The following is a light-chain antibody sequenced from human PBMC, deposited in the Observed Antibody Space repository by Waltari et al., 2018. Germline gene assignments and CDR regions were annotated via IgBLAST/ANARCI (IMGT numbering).Light chain of an antibody. V-gene: IGKV1-39*01. J-gene: IGKJ1*01. Sequence: DIQNTQSPSFLSASVVVRVTITCRASQSISSYLNWYQQKPGKATKLLIYAASSLQSRVPSMFSGSGSGTDFTLTISSLQPEDFATYFCQQSYSTPWTFGQGTKVEIK. CDR3: QQSYSTPWT. CDR1: QSISSY. CDR2: AAS.